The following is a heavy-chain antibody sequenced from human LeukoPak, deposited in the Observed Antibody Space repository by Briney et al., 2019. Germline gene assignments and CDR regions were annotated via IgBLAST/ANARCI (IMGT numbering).Heavy chain of an antibody. CDR1: GFTFSDYY. CDR3: ARAPAGLGNRWFDP. V-gene: IGHV3-11*06. D-gene: IGHD2-2*01. J-gene: IGHJ5*02. CDR2: ISSSSSYT. Sequence: PGGSLRLSCAASGFTFSDYYMSWVRQAPGKGLEWVSYISSSSSYTNYADSVKGRFTISRENAKNSLYLQMNSLRAEDTAVYYCARAPAGLGNRWFDPWGQGTLVTVSS.